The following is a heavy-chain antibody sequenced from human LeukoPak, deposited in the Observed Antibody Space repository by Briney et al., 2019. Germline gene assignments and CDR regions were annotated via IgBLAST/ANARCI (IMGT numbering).Heavy chain of an antibody. D-gene: IGHD1-26*01. CDR2: ISAEGATI. V-gene: IGHV3-48*01. CDR3: ARDRVGTKGDY. Sequence: GGSLILSCVVSGFNFRTYSMDWVRQAPGKGLQWVSYISAEGATIYYAEDVRGRFTISRDDAKNSLYLDMSNLRVDDTAVYYCARDRVGTKGDYWGQGTLVTVS. J-gene: IGHJ4*02. CDR1: GFNFRTYS.